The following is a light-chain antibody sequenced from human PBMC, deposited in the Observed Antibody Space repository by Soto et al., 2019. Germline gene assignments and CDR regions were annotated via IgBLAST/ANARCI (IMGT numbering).Light chain of an antibody. Sequence: VVTQSPATVSVSPGDRATLSCRASQSVSSNLAWYQQKRGQAPRLLIYGASNRATGIPDRFSGSGSGTDFTLTISRLEPEDFAVYYCQQYGSSGTFGQRTKVDIK. CDR1: QSVSSN. V-gene: IGKV3-20*01. CDR2: GAS. CDR3: QQYGSSGT. J-gene: IGKJ1*01.